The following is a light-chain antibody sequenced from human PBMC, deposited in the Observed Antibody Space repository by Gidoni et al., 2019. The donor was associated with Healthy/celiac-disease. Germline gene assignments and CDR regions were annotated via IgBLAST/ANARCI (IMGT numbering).Light chain of an antibody. CDR2: DAS. J-gene: IGKJ1*01. CDR1: QSVSSY. Sequence: EIVLTQSPATLSLSPGERATLSCRASQSVSSYLAWYQQKPGQAPRLLIYDASNRATGIPARFSGSGSGTDFTLTISSLEPEDFAVYYCQQRINWPWTFGQXTKVEIK. CDR3: QQRINWPWT. V-gene: IGKV3-11*01.